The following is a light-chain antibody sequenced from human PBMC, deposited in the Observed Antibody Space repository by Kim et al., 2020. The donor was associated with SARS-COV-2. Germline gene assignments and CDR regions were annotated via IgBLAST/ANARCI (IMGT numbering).Light chain of an antibody. CDR2: DAS. Sequence: DIQMTQSPSSLSASVGDRVTITCQASQDISNYLNWYQQKPGKAPKLLIYDASNLETGVPSRFSGSGSGTDFTFTISSLQPEDIATYYCLQYDNLLLTFGGGTKLEI. CDR3: LQYDNLLLT. J-gene: IGKJ4*01. V-gene: IGKV1-33*01. CDR1: QDISNY.